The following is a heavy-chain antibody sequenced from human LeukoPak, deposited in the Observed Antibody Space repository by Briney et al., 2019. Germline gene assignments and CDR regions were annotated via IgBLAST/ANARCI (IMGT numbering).Heavy chain of an antibody. CDR2: IIPLFGRT. J-gene: IGHJ6*03. D-gene: IGHD6-19*01. CDR1: GGTFNSNV. V-gene: IGHV1-69*06. CDR3: ERVGGIGGSGWYYYYYMDV. Sequence: SVKVSCKASGGTFNSNVISWVRQAPGQGLEWMGGIIPLFGRTNYAQKFQGRVTITADKSTSTAYMELSSLRSDDTAVYYCERVGGIGGSGWYYYYYMDVWGKGTTVTVSS.